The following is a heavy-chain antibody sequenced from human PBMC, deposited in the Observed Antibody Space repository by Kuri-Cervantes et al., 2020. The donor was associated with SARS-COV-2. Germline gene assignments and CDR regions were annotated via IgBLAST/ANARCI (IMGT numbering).Heavy chain of an antibody. CDR3: ARGGPIRFLEWLSLPTKYNWFDP. V-gene: IGHV1-3*01. CDR1: GYTFTSYA. J-gene: IGHJ5*02. D-gene: IGHD3-3*01. CDR2: INAGNGNT. Sequence: ASVKVSCKASGYTFTSYAMHWVRQAPGQRLEWMGWINAGNGNTKYSQKFQGRVTITRDTSASTAYMELSSLRSEDTAVYYCARGGPIRFLEWLSLPTKYNWFDPWGQGTLVTVSS.